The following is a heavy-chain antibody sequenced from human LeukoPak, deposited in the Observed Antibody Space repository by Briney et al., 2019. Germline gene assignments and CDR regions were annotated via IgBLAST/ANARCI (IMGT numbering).Heavy chain of an antibody. J-gene: IGHJ4*02. D-gene: IGHD4-17*01. CDR2: ISYDGSNK. CDR3: AEPYGDYVGY. CDR1: GFTFSSYA. Sequence: ARPLRLSCAASGFTFSSYAMHWVRQPPAHGLEWVAVISYDGSNKYYADSVKGRFTISRDNSKNTLYLQMNSLRAEDTAVYYCAEPYGDYVGYWGQGTLVTVSS. V-gene: IGHV3-30-3*01.